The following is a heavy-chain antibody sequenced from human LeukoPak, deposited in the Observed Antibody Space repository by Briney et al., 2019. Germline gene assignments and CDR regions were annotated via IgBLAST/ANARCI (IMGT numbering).Heavy chain of an antibody. V-gene: IGHV1-69*04. CDR3: ARDRDYDFWSGRDPNWFDP. CDR2: IIPILGIA. CDR1: GGNFSSYT. Sequence: SVKVSCKASGGNFSSYTISWVRQAPGQGLEWMGRIIPILGIANYAQKFQGRVTITADKSTSTAYMELSSLRSEDTAVYYCARDRDYDFWSGRDPNWFDPWGQGTLVTVSS. J-gene: IGHJ5*02. D-gene: IGHD3-3*01.